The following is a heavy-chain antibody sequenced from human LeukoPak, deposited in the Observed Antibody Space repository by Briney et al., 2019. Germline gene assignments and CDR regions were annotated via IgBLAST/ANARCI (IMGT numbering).Heavy chain of an antibody. CDR1: GGTFSSYA. Sequence: SVKVSCKASGGTFSSYAISWVRQAPGQGLEWMGGIIPIFGTANYAQKFQGRVTITADESTSTAYMELSSLRSEDTAVYYCARTAVAGNGWFDPWGQGTLVTVSS. V-gene: IGHV1-69*13. J-gene: IGHJ5*02. D-gene: IGHD6-19*01. CDR3: ARTAVAGNGWFDP. CDR2: IIPIFGTA.